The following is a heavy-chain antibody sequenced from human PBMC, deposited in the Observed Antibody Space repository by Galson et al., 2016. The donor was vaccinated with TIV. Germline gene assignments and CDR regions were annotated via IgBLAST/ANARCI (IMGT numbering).Heavy chain of an antibody. CDR3: TKVPSSGFSYYYGLDV. V-gene: IGHV3-23*01. CDR1: GFTFSIFA. J-gene: IGHJ6*02. D-gene: IGHD3-22*01. Sequence: SLRLSCAASGFTFSIFAMTWVRQAPGMGLEWVSALSGGGGSTYYAAPVKGRFTISRDNSKNTLFLQINSLRAEDTAVYYCTKVPSSGFSYYYGLDVWGQGTTVTVSS. CDR2: LSGGGGST.